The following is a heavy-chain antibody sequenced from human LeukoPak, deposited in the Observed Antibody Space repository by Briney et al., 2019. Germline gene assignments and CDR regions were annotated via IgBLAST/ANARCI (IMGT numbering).Heavy chain of an antibody. Sequence: KPSETLSLTCTVSGGSISSYYWSWIRQPPGKGLEWIGEINHSGSTNYNPSLKSRVTISVDTSKNQFSLKLSSVTAADTAVYYCARRSGWTINAFDIWGQGTMVTVSS. CDR2: INHSGST. D-gene: IGHD3-10*01. CDR3: ARRSGWTINAFDI. CDR1: GGSISSYY. J-gene: IGHJ3*02. V-gene: IGHV4-34*01.